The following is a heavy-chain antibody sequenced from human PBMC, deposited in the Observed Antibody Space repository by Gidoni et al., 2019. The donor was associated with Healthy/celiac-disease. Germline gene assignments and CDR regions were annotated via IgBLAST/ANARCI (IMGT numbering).Heavy chain of an antibody. V-gene: IGHV1-3*01. J-gene: IGHJ6*02. Sequence: QVQLVQSGAAVKKPGASVKVSCKPPGYTFTSYAMHWVRQAPGQRLEWMGWINSSNGNTKYSQKFKGRVTITRDTSASTAYMELSSLRSEDTAVYYCARVTVTTKFNYYYGMDVWGQGTTVTVSS. CDR2: INSSNGNT. CDR1: GYTFTSYA. D-gene: IGHD4-4*01. CDR3: ARVTVTTKFNYYYGMDV.